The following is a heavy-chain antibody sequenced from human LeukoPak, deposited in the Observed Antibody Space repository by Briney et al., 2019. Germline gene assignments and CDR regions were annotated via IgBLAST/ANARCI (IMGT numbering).Heavy chain of an antibody. D-gene: IGHD2-2*01. CDR3: AKAGYCGTTGCPDYYHMDV. V-gene: IGHV3-30*02. CDR2: IRNDGSNK. Sequence: PGGSLRLSCAASGFKFSTYGMHWVRQAPGKGLEWVAFIRNDGSNKFYSDSVKGRFTISRDNSKNTLNLQMNNLGTEDSAMYYCAKAGYCGTTGCPDYYHMDVWGKGTTVTVSS. CDR1: GFKFSTYG. J-gene: IGHJ6*03.